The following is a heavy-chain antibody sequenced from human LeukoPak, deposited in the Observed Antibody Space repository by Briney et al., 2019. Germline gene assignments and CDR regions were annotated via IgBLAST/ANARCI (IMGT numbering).Heavy chain of an antibody. CDR3: ARDDSSGYLPLPFDY. J-gene: IGHJ4*02. CDR1: GYTFTSYG. CDR2: ISAYNGNT. D-gene: IGHD3-22*01. V-gene: IGHV1-18*01. Sequence: GASVKVSCKASGYTFTSYGISWVRQAPGQGLEWMGWISAYNGNTNYAQKVQGRVTMTTDTSTSTAYMELRSLRSDDTAVYYCARDDSSGYLPLPFDYWGQGTLVTVSS.